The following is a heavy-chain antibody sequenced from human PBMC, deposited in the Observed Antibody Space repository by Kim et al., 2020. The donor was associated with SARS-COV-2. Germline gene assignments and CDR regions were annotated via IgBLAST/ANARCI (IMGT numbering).Heavy chain of an antibody. CDR3: ARPLYDYVWGTY. V-gene: IGHV3-74*01. D-gene: IGHD3-16*01. J-gene: IGHJ4*02. Sequence: NYAATVEGRSTISRDNAKNTLYLQMTSLRAEDTAIYYCARPLYDYVWGTYWGQGTLVTVSS.